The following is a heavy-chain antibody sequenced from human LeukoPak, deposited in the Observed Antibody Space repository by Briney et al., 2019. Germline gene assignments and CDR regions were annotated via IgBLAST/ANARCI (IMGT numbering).Heavy chain of an antibody. Sequence: GESLKISCKGSGYSFTSYCIGWVRQMPGKGLEWMGIIYPGDSDTRYSPSFQGQVTISADKSISTAYLQWSSLKASDTAMYYCARRNYDILTGYYNFDYWGQGTLVTVSS. V-gene: IGHV5-51*01. CDR3: ARRNYDILTGYYNFDY. CDR2: IYPGDSDT. J-gene: IGHJ4*02. D-gene: IGHD3-9*01. CDR1: GYSFTSYC.